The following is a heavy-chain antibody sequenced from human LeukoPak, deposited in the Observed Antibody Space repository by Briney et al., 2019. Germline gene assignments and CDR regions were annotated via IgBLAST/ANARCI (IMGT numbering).Heavy chain of an antibody. V-gene: IGHV3-23*01. CDR2: ISGSGGGA. Sequence: GGSLRLSCAASGFTFSSYAMSWVRQALGKGLEWVSAISGSGGGAYYADSVKGRFTLSRDTFKNTLCLQMSRLRAADTAVYYYAKPLSKAKYDILTNVYYCGQGTLVTVSS. D-gene: IGHD3-9*01. CDR1: GFTFSSYA. J-gene: IGHJ4*02. CDR3: AKPLSKAKYDILTNVYY.